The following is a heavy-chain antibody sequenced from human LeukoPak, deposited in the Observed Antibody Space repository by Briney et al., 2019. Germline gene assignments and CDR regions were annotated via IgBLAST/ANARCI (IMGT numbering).Heavy chain of an antibody. CDR1: GYTFTGYY. CDR2: INPNSGGT. V-gene: IGHV1-2*02. J-gene: IGHJ4*02. D-gene: IGHD3-9*01. CDR3: ARDLRYFDWLLYPLDY. Sequence: GASVKVSCKASGYTFTGYYMHWVRQAPGQGLEWMGWINPNSGGTNYAQKFQGRVTMTRDTSISTAYMELSRLRSDDTAVYYCARDLRYFDWLLYPLDYWGQGTLVTVSS.